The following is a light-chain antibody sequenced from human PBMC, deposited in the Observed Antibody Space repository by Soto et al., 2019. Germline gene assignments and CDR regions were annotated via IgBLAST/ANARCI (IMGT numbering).Light chain of an antibody. CDR1: RSVSFY. CDR2: DAS. J-gene: IGKJ2*01. CDR3: QQRSNWPHT. Sequence: EIVLTQSPATLSLSPGERATLSCRASRSVSFYLAWYQQKPGQPPRLLIYDASNRATGIPARFSGSGSGTDFTLTISSLEPEDFAVYFCQQRSNWPHTFGQGTKLEIK. V-gene: IGKV3-11*01.